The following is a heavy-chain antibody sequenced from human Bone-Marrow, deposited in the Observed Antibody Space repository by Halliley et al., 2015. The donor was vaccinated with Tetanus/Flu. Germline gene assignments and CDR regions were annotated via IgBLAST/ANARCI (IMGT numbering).Heavy chain of an antibody. CDR2: LSFDGTEK. J-gene: IGHJ6*02. D-gene: IGHD2-2*01. CDR3: AKDLGSGWDAMRYYGMVV. Sequence: SLRLSCAASGFAFSTYGMKWVRQAPGKGLEWVTLLSFDGTEKYYADSVKGRFTVSRDNSKNTLYLQMNSLRPEDTAVYYCAKDLGSGWDAMRYYGMVVWGLGATVTVSS. V-gene: IGHV3-30*18. CDR1: GFAFSTYG.